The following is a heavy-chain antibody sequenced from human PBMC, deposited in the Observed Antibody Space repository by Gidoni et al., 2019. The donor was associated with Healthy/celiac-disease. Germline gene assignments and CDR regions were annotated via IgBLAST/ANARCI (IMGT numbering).Heavy chain of an antibody. V-gene: IGHV4-34*01. Sequence: QVQLQQWGAGLLTPSAPLSLTCAGDGGSFSGYYWSWFRQPPGKGLEWIGKIDHSGSTNYIPALKSRVTISVDTSKNKFSLKLSSVTAADTAVYYCARRGYRSPLTYWGQGTLVTVSS. D-gene: IGHD6-13*01. CDR1: GGSFSGYY. J-gene: IGHJ4*02. CDR3: ARRGYRSPLTY. CDR2: IDHSGST.